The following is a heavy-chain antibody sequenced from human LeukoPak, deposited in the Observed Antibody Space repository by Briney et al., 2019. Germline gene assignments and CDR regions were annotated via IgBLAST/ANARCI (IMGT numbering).Heavy chain of an antibody. J-gene: IGHJ3*02. CDR3: ARDYSGSNAFDI. D-gene: IGHD3-10*01. Sequence: PSQTLSLTCTVSGGSISSGGYYWSWIRQPPGKGLEWIGYIYYSGSTNYNPSLKSRVTISVDTSKNQFSLKLTSVTAADTAVYYCARDYSGSNAFDIWGQGTMVTVSS. CDR1: GGSISSGGYY. V-gene: IGHV4-61*08. CDR2: IYYSGST.